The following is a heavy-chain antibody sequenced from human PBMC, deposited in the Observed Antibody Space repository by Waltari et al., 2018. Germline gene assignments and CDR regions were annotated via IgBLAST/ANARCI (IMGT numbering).Heavy chain of an antibody. V-gene: IGHV3-23*01. Sequence: EAQLLESGGGLVQPGGSLRLSCAASGFTFSNFGMSWVRQAPGKGLEWCSGFRGTGGSTSYADSVKGRFTISRDNSKNTLYLQMNSLRAEDSAVYYCAKGPYYGSAIGMDVWGQGTTVAVSS. CDR2: FRGTGGST. CDR1: GFTFSNFG. J-gene: IGHJ6*02. CDR3: AKGPYYGSAIGMDV. D-gene: IGHD3-10*01.